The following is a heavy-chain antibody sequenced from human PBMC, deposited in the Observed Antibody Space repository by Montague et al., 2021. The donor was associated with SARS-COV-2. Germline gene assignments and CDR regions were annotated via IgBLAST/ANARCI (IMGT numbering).Heavy chain of an antibody. CDR2: TYYRSKWDT. D-gene: IGHD3-9*01. CDR1: GDSVSSKSAA. J-gene: IGHJ3*02. Sequence: CAISGDSVSSKSAAWNWIRQSPSRGLEWLGRTYYRSKWDTDYAEXXKRRLIITPDTSKNQFSLQLNSVIPEDAAVYYCARAGITLTSLHAFDIWGQGTMVTVSS. CDR3: ARAGITLTSLHAFDI. V-gene: IGHV6-1*01.